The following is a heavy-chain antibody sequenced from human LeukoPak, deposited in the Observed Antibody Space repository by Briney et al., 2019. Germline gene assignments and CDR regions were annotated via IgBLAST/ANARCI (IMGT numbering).Heavy chain of an antibody. J-gene: IGHJ4*02. Sequence: PSETLSLTCTVSGGSLSWYYWSWIRQPPGKGLEWIGYIYYSGSTSYSPSLKSRVTISIDTSKNEFSLKLSSVTAADTAVYYCARHELEITMVRGVIVRPGVIGYWGQGTLVTVSS. CDR1: GGSLSWYY. CDR2: IYYSGST. CDR3: ARHELEITMVRGVIVRPGVIGY. V-gene: IGHV4-59*08. D-gene: IGHD3-10*01.